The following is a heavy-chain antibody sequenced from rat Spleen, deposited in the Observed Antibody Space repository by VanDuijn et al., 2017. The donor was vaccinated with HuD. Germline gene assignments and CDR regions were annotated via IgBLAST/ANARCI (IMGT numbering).Heavy chain of an antibody. CDR3: ARHKRLYSTNPYFFDY. J-gene: IGHJ2*01. CDR1: GFTFSNDY. CDR2: ISPGGGRT. Sequence: EVQLVESGGGLVQPGRSMKLSCVASGFTFSNDYMAWVRQAPTKGLEWVASISPGGGRTYHRDSVKGRFTFSRDNTKRTLNLQMDSLRSEDTATYYCARHKRLYSTNPYFFDYWGQGVMVTVSS. V-gene: IGHV5-25*01. D-gene: IGHD1-6*01.